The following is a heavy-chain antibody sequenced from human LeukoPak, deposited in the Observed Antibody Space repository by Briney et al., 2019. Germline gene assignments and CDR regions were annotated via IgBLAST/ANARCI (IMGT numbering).Heavy chain of an antibody. CDR3: ARRNRESQCSGGSCYSWFDP. CDR1: GYSFTTYW. Sequence: GESLKISCKGSGYSFTTYWICWVRQMPGKGLEWMGIIYPGDSDTSYSPSFQGQVTISADKSISTAYLQWSSLKASDTAMYYCARRNRESQCSGGSCYSWFDPWGQGTLVTVSS. CDR2: IYPGDSDT. D-gene: IGHD2-15*01. V-gene: IGHV5-51*01. J-gene: IGHJ5*02.